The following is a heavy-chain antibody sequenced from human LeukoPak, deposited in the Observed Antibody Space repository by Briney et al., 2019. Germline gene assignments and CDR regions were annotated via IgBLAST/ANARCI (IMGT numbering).Heavy chain of an antibody. Sequence: SETLSLTCTVSGGSISSSSYYWGWIRQPPGKGLEWIGSIYYSGSTYYNPSLKSRVTISVDTSKNQFSLKLSSMTAADTAVYYCARDRYGDLDYWGQGTLVTVSS. J-gene: IGHJ4*02. V-gene: IGHV4-39*07. CDR2: IYYSGST. D-gene: IGHD4-17*01. CDR3: ARDRYGDLDY. CDR1: GGSISSSSYY.